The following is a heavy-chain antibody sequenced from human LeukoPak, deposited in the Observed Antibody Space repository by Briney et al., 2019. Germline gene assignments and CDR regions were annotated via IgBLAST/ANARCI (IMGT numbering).Heavy chain of an antibody. CDR1: GGSFSSGSYY. CDR2: IYTSGST. CDR3: ARLYSSGYCFDY. D-gene: IGHD3-22*01. Sequence: SETLSLTCAVYGGSFSSGSYYWSWIRQPAGKGLEWIGRIYTSGSTNYNPSLKSRVTISVDTSKNQFSLKLRPVTAADTAVYYCARLYSSGYCFDYWGQGTLVTVSS. V-gene: IGHV4-61*02. J-gene: IGHJ4*02.